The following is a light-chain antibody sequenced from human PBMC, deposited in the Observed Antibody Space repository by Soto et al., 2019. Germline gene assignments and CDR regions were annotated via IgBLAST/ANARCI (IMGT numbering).Light chain of an antibody. CDR3: QQYGSSPWT. J-gene: IGKJ1*01. CDR1: QSVSSSY. Sequence: EMVLTQSPGTLSFSPGERATLSFRASQSVSSSYLAWYQQKPGQAPRPLIYGASSRAIGIPDRFSGSGSGTDFTLAISRLEPEDFAVYYCQQYGSSPWTFGKGTKVEI. V-gene: IGKV3-20*01. CDR2: GAS.